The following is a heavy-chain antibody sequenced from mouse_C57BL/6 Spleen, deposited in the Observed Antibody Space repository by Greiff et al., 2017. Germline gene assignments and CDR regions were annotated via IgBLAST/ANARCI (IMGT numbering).Heavy chain of an antibody. CDR2: IDPSDSYT. CDR1: GYTFTSYW. D-gene: IGHD2-1*01. Sequence: QVQLQQPGAELVMPGASVKLSCKASGYTFTSYWMHWVKQRPGQGLEWIGEIDPSDSYTNYNQKFKGKSTLTVDKSSSTAYMQLSSLTSEDSAVYYCARGRYANYYYFDYWGQGTTLTVSS. J-gene: IGHJ2*01. V-gene: IGHV1-69*01. CDR3: ARGRYANYYYFDY.